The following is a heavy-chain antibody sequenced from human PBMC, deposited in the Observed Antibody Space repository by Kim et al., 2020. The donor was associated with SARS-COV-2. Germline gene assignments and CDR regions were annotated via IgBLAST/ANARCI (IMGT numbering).Heavy chain of an antibody. V-gene: IGHV3-11*06. J-gene: IGHJ4*02. D-gene: IGHD3-9*01. Sequence: KGRFTISRDNAKNSLYLQMNSLRAEDTAVYYCARFDYDILTGYSQYYFDYWGQGTLVTVSS. CDR3: ARFDYDILTGYSQYYFDY.